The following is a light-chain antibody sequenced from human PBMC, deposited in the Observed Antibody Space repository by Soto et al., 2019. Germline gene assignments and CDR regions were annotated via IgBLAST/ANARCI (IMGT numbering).Light chain of an antibody. CDR1: QSVSGY. V-gene: IGKV3-11*01. Sequence: EIVLTQSPATLSLSPGERATLSCRASQSVSGYLAWYQQKPGQAPRLLIYDGSHRATGIPARFSGSGSGTDFTLTISRLEPEDFALYYCQHYVERSPITFGQGTRLEIK. CDR3: QHYVERSPIT. CDR2: DGS. J-gene: IGKJ5*01.